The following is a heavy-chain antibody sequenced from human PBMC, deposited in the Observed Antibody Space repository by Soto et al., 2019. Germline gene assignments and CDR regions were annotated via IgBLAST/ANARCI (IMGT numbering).Heavy chain of an antibody. Sequence: QVQLQESGPGLVKPSQTLSLTCTVSGGSISSSGYYWSWIRQHPGKGLEWIGYIYDSGSTNYNPSLNSRVTIPVDTSKNQFSLKLSSVTAADTAVYYCAREEGGGYDHRWFDPWGQGTLVTVSS. V-gene: IGHV4-31*03. D-gene: IGHD5-12*01. CDR3: AREEGGGYDHRWFDP. J-gene: IGHJ5*02. CDR1: GGSISSSGYY. CDR2: IYDSGST.